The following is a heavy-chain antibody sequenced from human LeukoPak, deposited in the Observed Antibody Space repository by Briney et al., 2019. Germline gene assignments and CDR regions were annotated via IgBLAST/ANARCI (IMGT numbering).Heavy chain of an antibody. CDR1: GYTFTSYG. V-gene: IGHV1-18*01. J-gene: IGHJ4*02. D-gene: IGHD3-16*02. CDR2: ISAYNGNT. CDR3: ASMLGNHPLSRLGELSALGY. Sequence: ASVKVSCKASGYTFTSYGISWVRQAPGQGLEWMGWISAYNGNTNYAQKLQGRVTMTTDTSTSTAYMELRSLRSDDTAVYYCASMLGNHPLSRLGELSALGYWGQGTLVTVSS.